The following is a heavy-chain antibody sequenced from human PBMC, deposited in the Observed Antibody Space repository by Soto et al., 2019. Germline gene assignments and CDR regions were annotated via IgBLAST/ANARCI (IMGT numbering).Heavy chain of an antibody. CDR2: ISGSGGST. Sequence: GGSLRLSCAASGFTFSSYSLSWVRQAPGKGLECISVISGSGGSTYYADSVKGRFTISRDNSKNTLYLQMNSLRAEDTAMYYCARSYYDILTGYLYFDYWGQGTLVTVSS. D-gene: IGHD3-9*01. V-gene: IGHV3-23*01. J-gene: IGHJ4*02. CDR1: GFTFSSYS. CDR3: ARSYYDILTGYLYFDY.